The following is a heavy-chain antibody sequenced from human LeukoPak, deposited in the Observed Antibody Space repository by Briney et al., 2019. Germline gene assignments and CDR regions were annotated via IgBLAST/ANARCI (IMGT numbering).Heavy chain of an antibody. CDR2: IYHSGTT. CDR3: ARDRPQVSSFNFFDP. D-gene: IGHD6-6*01. Sequence: PSETLSLTCTVSGYSISSGYYWGWIRQPPGKGLEWIGEIYHSGTTNYNPSLKSRVTMSVDKSKNQFSLKLNSVTAADTAVYYCARDRPQVSSFNFFDPWGQGTLVTVSS. CDR1: GYSISSGYY. J-gene: IGHJ5*02. V-gene: IGHV4-38-2*02.